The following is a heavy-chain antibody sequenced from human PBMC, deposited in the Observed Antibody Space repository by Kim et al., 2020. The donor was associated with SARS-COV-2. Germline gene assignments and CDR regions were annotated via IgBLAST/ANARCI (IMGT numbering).Heavy chain of an antibody. D-gene: IGHD2-2*02. CDR3: TRGKLKVVPAAIRLGWFDP. CDR1: GFTFSSYS. V-gene: IGHV3-48*02. Sequence: GGSLRLSCAASGFTFSSYSMNWVRQAPGKGLEWVSYISSSSSTIYYADSVKGRFTTSRDNAKNSLYLQMNSLRDEDTAVYYCTRGKLKVVPAAIRLGWFDPWGQGTLVTVSS. J-gene: IGHJ5*02. CDR2: ISSSSSTI.